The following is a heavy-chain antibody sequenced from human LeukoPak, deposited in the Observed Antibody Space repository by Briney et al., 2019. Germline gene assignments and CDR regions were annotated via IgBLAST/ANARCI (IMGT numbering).Heavy chain of an antibody. CDR1: GFSLTNFA. J-gene: IGHJ4*02. CDR3: AKGAYDYIEMGYFDY. V-gene: IGHV3-23*01. D-gene: IGHD5-12*01. CDR2: IIGSSGDT. Sequence: GGSLTVSCAASGFSLTNFAMSWVRQAPGKGLEWVSLIIGSSGDTFYADSVKGRFTISRDNSKNRLYLQMNSLRAEDTALYYCAKGAYDYIEMGYFDYWGQGTLVTVSS.